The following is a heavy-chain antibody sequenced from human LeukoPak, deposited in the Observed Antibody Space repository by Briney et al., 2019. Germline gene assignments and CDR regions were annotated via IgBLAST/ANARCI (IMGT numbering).Heavy chain of an antibody. CDR1: GYTLTELS. CDR3: ATYDYVWGSYRFDY. Sequence: ASVKVSCKVSGYTLTELSMHWVRQAPGKGLEWMGGFDPEDGETIYAQKFQGRVTMTEDTSTDTAYMELSSLRSEDTAVYYCATYDYVWGSYRFDYWGQGTLVTVSS. J-gene: IGHJ4*02. D-gene: IGHD3-16*02. CDR2: FDPEDGET. V-gene: IGHV1-24*01.